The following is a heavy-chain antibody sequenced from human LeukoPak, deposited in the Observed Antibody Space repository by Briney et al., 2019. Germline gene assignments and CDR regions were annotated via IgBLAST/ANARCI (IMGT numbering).Heavy chain of an antibody. J-gene: IGHJ6*03. CDR2: IRSSGSIT. D-gene: IGHD3-9*01. V-gene: IGHV3-11*01. CDR1: GFTFSDYY. CDR3: AKVEVARYFDWLYSSGYYYYMDV. Sequence: GGSLRLSCAASGFTFSDYYMSWIRQAPGKGLEWVSYIRSSGSITYYADSVKGRFTISRDNSKNTLYLQMNSLRAEDTAVYYCAKVEVARYFDWLYSSGYYYYMDVWGKGTTVTISS.